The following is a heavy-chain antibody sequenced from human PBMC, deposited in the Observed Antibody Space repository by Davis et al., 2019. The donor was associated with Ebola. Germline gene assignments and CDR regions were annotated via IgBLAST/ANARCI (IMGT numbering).Heavy chain of an antibody. CDR1: GFIFNSYW. CDR3: ARMDYYYGSGTNRFDP. Sequence: GSLRLSCAASGFIFNSYWMTWVRQAPGKGLEWIGEINHSGSTNYNPSLKSRVTISVDTSKNQFSLKLSSVTAADTAVYYCARMDYYYGSGTNRFDPWGQGTLVTVSS. V-gene: IGHV4-34*01. D-gene: IGHD3-10*01. J-gene: IGHJ5*02. CDR2: INHSGST.